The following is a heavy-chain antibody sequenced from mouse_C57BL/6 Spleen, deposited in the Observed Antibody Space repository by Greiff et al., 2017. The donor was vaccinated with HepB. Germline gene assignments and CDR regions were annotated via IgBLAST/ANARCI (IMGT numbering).Heavy chain of an antibody. CDR1: GYTFTDYN. CDR2: INPNNGGT. J-gene: IGHJ3*01. D-gene: IGHD1-1*01. Sequence: VQLQQSGPELVKPGASVKMSCKASGYTFTDYNMHWVKQSHGKSLEWIGYINPNNGGTSYNQKFKGKATLTVNESSSTAYMELRSLTSEDSAVYYCARGTTVVEGFADWGQGTLVTVSA. V-gene: IGHV1-22*01. CDR3: ARGTTVVEGFAD.